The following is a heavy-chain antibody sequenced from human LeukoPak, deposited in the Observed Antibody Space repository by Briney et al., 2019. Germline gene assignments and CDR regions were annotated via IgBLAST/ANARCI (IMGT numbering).Heavy chain of an antibody. D-gene: IGHD3-3*01. Sequence: ASVKVSCKASGYTFTSYDINWVRQATGQGLEWMGWMNPNSGNTGYAQKFQGRVTMTRNTSISTAYMELSSLRSEDTAVYYCARGRVEIRFLEWLSVKGRHMDVWGKGTTVTVSS. CDR2: MNPNSGNT. CDR1: GYTFTSYD. J-gene: IGHJ6*03. V-gene: IGHV1-8*01. CDR3: ARGRVEIRFLEWLSVKGRHMDV.